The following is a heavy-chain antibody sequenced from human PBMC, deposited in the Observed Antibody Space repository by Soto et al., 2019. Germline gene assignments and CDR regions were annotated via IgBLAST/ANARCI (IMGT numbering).Heavy chain of an antibody. CDR1: GFLLSVSA. V-gene: IGHV3-73*01. Sequence: GGSLRLSCEASGFLLSVSAVHWVRQASGKGLKWVGRIRNKANNYATAYAASVKGRFTVSRDDPKNTAYLQMNSLKTEDSAVYYCTRLEYDVDVWGQGTTVTVSS. CDR2: IRNKANNYAT. CDR3: TRLEYDVDV. J-gene: IGHJ6*02.